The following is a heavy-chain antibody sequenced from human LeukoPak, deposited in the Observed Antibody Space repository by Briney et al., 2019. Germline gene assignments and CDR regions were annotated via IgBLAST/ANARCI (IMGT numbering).Heavy chain of an antibody. CDR3: ARLIGLRYFDWLSPTRGYFDY. V-gene: IGHV4-4*07. CDR2: IHTSGST. D-gene: IGHD3-9*01. Sequence: SETLSLTCSVSGGSISSYYWSWIRQAAGKGLEWIGRIHTSGSTNYNPSLKSRVTISVDTSKNQFSLKLSSVTAADTAVYYCARLIGLRYFDWLSPTRGYFDYWGQGTLVTVSS. CDR1: GGSISSYY. J-gene: IGHJ4*02.